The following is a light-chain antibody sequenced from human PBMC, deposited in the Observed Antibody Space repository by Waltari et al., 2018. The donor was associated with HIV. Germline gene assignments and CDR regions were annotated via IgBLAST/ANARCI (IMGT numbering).Light chain of an antibody. CDR2: AGN. CDR3: CSYASYSTFHVV. Sequence: QSALTQPASVSGSPGQSIAISCTGASSDVGSYNLVSWYQQHPGKAPKLMIYAGNNRAAGVSDRFSYSKSGNTASLTISGLQAEDEADYYCCSYASYSTFHVVFGGGTKLTVL. J-gene: IGLJ2*01. V-gene: IGLV2-23*03. CDR1: SSDVGSYNL.